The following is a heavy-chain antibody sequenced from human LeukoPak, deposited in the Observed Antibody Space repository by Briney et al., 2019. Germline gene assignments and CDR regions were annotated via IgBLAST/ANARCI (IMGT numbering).Heavy chain of an antibody. CDR3: ARHPRIAVAGIGDMDV. Sequence: SETLSLTCTVSGGSISSYYWSWIRQPPGKGLEWIGYIYYSGSTNYNPSLKSRVTISVDTSKNQFSLKLSSVTAADTAVYYCARHPRIAVAGIGDMDVWGKGTTVTVSS. V-gene: IGHV4-59*08. J-gene: IGHJ6*03. CDR2: IYYSGST. CDR1: GGSISSYY. D-gene: IGHD6-19*01.